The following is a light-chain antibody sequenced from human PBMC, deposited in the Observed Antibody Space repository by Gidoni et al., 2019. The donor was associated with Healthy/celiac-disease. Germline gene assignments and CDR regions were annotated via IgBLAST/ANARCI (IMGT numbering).Light chain of an antibody. V-gene: IGKV3-20*01. CDR3: QQYGSSPLLT. Sequence: EILLTQSPGTRSLSPGERATLSCRASQSVSSSYLAWYQQKPGQAPRLRIYGASSRATGIPDRFSGSGSGTDFTLTISRLEPEDFAVYYCQQYGSSPLLTFGGGTKVEIK. CDR1: QSVSSSY. J-gene: IGKJ4*01. CDR2: GAS.